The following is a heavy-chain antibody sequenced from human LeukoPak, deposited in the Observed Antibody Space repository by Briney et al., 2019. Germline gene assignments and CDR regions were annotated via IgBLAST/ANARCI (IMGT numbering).Heavy chain of an antibody. V-gene: IGHV4-59*01. J-gene: IGHJ4*02. CDR1: GGSISPYY. CDR3: ARVTGYRIEDYFDY. CDR2: IYYSGTA. D-gene: IGHD6-13*01. Sequence: SETLSLTCTVSGGSISPYYWSWLRQPPGKGLEWLGYIYYSGTANYNPSLNSRVTISVETSKNEFSLKLRSVTAADTAVYYCARVTGYRIEDYFDYWGQGTLVTVSS.